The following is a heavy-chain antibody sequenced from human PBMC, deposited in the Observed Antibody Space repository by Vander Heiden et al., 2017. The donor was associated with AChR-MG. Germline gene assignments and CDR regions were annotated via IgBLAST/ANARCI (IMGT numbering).Heavy chain of an antibody. V-gene: IGHV3-23*01. Sequence: EVQLLESGGGLVQPGGSLRLSCAASGFTSSSYAMSWVRQAPGKGLEWVSAISDGGTSTYYTDSVKGRFTISRDNSKNTLYLQMNSLRAEDTAVYYCAKRRYGSSTNCYNFDSWGQGTLVTLSS. D-gene: IGHD2-2*02. CDR3: AKRRYGSSTNCYNFDS. CDR1: GFTSSSYA. J-gene: IGHJ4*02. CDR2: ISDGGTST.